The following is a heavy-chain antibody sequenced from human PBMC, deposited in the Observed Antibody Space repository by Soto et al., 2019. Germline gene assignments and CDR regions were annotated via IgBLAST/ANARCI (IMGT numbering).Heavy chain of an antibody. V-gene: IGHV4-39*01. J-gene: IGHJ6*03. CDR3: ASILVPANYYYYYMDV. CDR1: GGSISSSSYF. Sequence: QLQLQESGPGLVKPSETLSLTCTVSGGSISSSSYFWGWIRQPPGKGLEWIGSIYYTGSTYYNPSLKSRVTISVDTSKNQFSLKLSSVTAADTAVFYCASILVPANYYYYYMDVWGKGTTVTVSS. D-gene: IGHD2-2*01. CDR2: IYYTGST.